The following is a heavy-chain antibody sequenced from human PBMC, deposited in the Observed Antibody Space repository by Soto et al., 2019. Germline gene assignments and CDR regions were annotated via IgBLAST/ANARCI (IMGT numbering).Heavy chain of an antibody. J-gene: IGHJ4*02. CDR3: GRDDSQRPATY. D-gene: IGHD1-26*01. CDR1: GGSISSSGYY. CDR2: MYHSGST. Sequence: SETLSLTCAVSGGSISSSGYYWGWIRQPPGKGLEWIGYMYHSGSTYYNPSLKSRVTISIDRSKNQFSLKLSSVTAADTAVYYCGRDDSQRPATYWGQGTLVTVSS. V-gene: IGHV4-30-2*01.